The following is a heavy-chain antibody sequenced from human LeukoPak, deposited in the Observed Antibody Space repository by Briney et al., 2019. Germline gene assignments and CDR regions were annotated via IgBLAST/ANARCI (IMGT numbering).Heavy chain of an antibody. CDR1: GGTFSSYA. CDR3: TIIPNVILFTHYFEY. J-gene: IGHJ4*02. Sequence: SVKVSCKASGGTFSSYAISWVRQAPGQGLEWMGGIIPIFGTANYAQKFQGRVTITADEPTRTAYMELTYVRSDDTAVYYCTIIPNVILFTHYFEYWGQGTLVTVSS. CDR2: IIPIFGTA. D-gene: IGHD2-21*01. V-gene: IGHV1-69*01.